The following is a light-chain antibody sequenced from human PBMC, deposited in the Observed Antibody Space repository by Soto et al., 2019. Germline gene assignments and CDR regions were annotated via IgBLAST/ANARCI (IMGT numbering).Light chain of an antibody. J-gene: IGLJ2*01. CDR2: EGS. CDR3: CSYAGRSTLVL. CDR1: SSDVENYNI. V-gene: IGLV2-23*03. Sequence: QSALTQPASVSGAPGQSITISCTGTSSDVENYNIVSWYQQHPGKAPKVMIYEGSKRPSGVSNRFSGSKSGNTASLTVSGLQAEDEADYYCCSYAGRSTLVLFGGGTKLTVL.